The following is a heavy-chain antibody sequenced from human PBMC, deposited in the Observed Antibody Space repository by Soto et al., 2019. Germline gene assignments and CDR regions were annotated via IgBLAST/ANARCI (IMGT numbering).Heavy chain of an antibody. V-gene: IGHV3-33*01. CDR2: IWYDGSNK. J-gene: IGHJ5*02. CDR1: GFTFSSYG. CDR3: AREPIHSNWFDP. Sequence: GGSLRLSCAASGFTFSSYGMHWVRQAPGKGLEWVAVIWYDGSNKYYADSVKGRFTISRDNSKNTLYLQMNSLRAEDTAVYYCAREPIHSNWFDPWGQGTLVTVSS.